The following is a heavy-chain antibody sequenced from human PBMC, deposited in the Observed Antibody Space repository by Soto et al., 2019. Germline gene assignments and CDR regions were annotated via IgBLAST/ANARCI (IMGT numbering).Heavy chain of an antibody. CDR1: GFTFSSYA. CDR2: ISGSGGST. Sequence: GGSLRLSCAASGFTFSSYAMSWVRQAPGKGLEWVSAISGSGGSTYYADSVKGRFTISRDNSKNTLYLQMNSLRAEDTAVYYCAKDSFGRRSIAARPSYFDYWGQGTLVTVSS. D-gene: IGHD6-6*01. CDR3: AKDSFGRRSIAARPSYFDY. V-gene: IGHV3-23*01. J-gene: IGHJ4*02.